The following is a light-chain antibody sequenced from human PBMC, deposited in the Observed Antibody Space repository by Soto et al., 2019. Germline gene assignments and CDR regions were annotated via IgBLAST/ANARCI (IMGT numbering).Light chain of an antibody. CDR3: QQFGSSSPIT. J-gene: IGKJ5*01. V-gene: IGKV3-20*01. CDR2: GAS. CDR1: QALTTNN. Sequence: EIVLTQSQGTLSLSPGERATLSCRASQALTTNNLAWYQQKPGQAPRLLIYGASNTATGVPDRFSGSGSGTDFTLTIRRLEPDDFGVYYCQQFGSSSPITFGQGTRLEIK.